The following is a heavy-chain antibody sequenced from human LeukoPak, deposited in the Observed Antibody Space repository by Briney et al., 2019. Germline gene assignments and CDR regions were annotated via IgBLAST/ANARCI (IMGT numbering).Heavy chain of an antibody. D-gene: IGHD2/OR15-2a*01. V-gene: IGHV4-59*01. Sequence: SETLSLTCHISGASISGYYWGWIRQPPGKGLEWIGSIDYSENTYYNPSLKGRVTISVGTSKQQFSLRLSSVTAADTAIYYCARSEGPTYYFNYWSQGTLVTVSS. CDR1: GASISGYY. J-gene: IGHJ4*02. CDR3: ARSEGPTYYFNY. CDR2: IDYSENT.